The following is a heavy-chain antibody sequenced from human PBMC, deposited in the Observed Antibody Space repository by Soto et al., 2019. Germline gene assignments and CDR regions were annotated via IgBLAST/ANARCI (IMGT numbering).Heavy chain of an antibody. CDR1: GLTFNSYG. CDR2: ISDSGGST. CDR3: AKDSRSLTRITIFGVDYMDV. D-gene: IGHD3-3*01. Sequence: EVQLLESGGGLVQPGGSLRLSCAASGLTFNSYGMSWVRQAPGKGLEWVAAISDSGGSTYYADSVKGRFTISRDNSKITMHLQMISLRLEDTAVYYCAKDSRSLTRITIFGVDYMDVWGKGTTVTVSS. J-gene: IGHJ6*03. V-gene: IGHV3-23*01.